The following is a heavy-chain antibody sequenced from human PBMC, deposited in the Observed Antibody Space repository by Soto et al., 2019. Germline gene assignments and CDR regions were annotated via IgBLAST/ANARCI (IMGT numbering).Heavy chain of an antibody. CDR1: GFTFTSSA. V-gene: IGHV1-58*01. CDR2: IVVGSGNT. J-gene: IGHJ6*02. CDR3: AAVLKASVRGVTFGMDV. Sequence: ASVKVSCKASGFTFTSSAVQWVRQARGQRLEWIGWIVVGSGNTNYAQKFQERVTITRDMSTSTAYMELSSLRSEDTAVYYCAAVLKASVRGVTFGMDVWGQGTTGTVS. D-gene: IGHD3-10*01.